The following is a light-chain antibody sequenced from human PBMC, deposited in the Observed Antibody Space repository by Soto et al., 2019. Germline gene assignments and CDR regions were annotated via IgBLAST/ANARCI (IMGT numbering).Light chain of an antibody. V-gene: IGLV2-14*01. CDR1: SSDVGGYNY. Sequence: QSALTQPASVSGSPGQSITISCTGTSSDVGGYNYVSWYQQHPGKAPKLMIYEVSNRPSGVSNRLSGSKSGNTASLTISGLQAEDEADYYCSSYTGSSTLVVFGTGTKVTVL. J-gene: IGLJ1*01. CDR2: EVS. CDR3: SSYTGSSTLVV.